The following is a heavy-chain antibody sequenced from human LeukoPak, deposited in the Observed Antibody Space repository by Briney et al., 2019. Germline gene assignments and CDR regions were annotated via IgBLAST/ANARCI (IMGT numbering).Heavy chain of an antibody. CDR3: TRPMVREVNWFDP. CDR1: GLTFSSYS. V-gene: IGHV3-21*01. D-gene: IGHD3-10*01. CDR2: ISSSSSYI. Sequence: PGGSLRLSCAASGLTFSSYSMNWVRQAPGKGLEWVSSISSSSSYIYYADSVKGRFTISRDNAKNSLYLQMNSLRAEDTAVYYCTRPMVREVNWFDPWGQGTLVTVSS. J-gene: IGHJ5*02.